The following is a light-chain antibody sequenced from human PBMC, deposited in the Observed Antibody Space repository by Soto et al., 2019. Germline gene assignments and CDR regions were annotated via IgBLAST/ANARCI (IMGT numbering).Light chain of an antibody. CDR3: QQYDNLPQLT. Sequence: DIQMTQSPSSLSASVGDRVTISCQASQDVGKHLNWYQQRPGKAPKILIYEASNLATGVPSRFSASGSGTHFTFSIRSLQPEDIVTYYCQQYDNLPQLTFGAGTKVEI. V-gene: IGKV1-33*01. CDR1: QDVGKH. J-gene: IGKJ4*01. CDR2: EAS.